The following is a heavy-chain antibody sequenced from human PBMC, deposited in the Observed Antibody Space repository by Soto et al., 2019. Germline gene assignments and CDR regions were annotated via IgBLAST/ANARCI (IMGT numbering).Heavy chain of an antibody. V-gene: IGHV3-33*01. CDR1: GFTFSSSG. CDR2: INYDGSNV. CDR3: SRWWSEVDGGETIDV. Sequence: GGSVRLSCAASGFTFSSSGMHWVRQAPGEGRERVAVINYDGSNVYYSDSVKGRFTISRDNSKNTLYLQMSSLIAEDTAVYYCSRWWSEVDGGETIDVWGQGTTVTVSS. J-gene: IGHJ6*02. D-gene: IGHD2-15*01.